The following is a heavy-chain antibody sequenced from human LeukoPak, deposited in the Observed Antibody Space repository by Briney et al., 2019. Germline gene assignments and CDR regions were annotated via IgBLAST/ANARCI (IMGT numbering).Heavy chain of an antibody. D-gene: IGHD3-10*01. CDR3: ARGRRGDDRYYYYMDV. Sequence: SETLSLTCAVSGASITSTKYFWGWIRQPPGKELELIGIISNSGSTDYNPSLKSRVTMSTDASKNQFSLKLSSVTAADTAVYYCARGRRGDDRYYYYMDVWGKGTTVTVSS. J-gene: IGHJ6*03. CDR2: ISNSGST. CDR1: GASITSTKYF. V-gene: IGHV4-39*07.